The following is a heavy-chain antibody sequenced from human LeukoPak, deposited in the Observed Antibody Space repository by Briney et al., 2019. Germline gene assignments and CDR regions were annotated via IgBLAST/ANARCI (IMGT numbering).Heavy chain of an antibody. D-gene: IGHD6-13*01. Sequence: GGSLRLSCAASGFTFSSYAMSWVRQAPGKGLEWVSAISGSGGSTYYADSMKGRFTISRDNSKNTLYLQMNSLRAEDTAVYYCADSSSWYDAFDIWGQGTMVTVSS. CDR1: GFTFSSYA. J-gene: IGHJ3*02. CDR3: ADSSSWYDAFDI. V-gene: IGHV3-23*01. CDR2: ISGSGGST.